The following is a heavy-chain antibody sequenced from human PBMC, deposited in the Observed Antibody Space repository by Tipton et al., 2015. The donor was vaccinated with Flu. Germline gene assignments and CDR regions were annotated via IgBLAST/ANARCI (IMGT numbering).Heavy chain of an antibody. CDR3: ARQRYGDQKFFDY. CDR2: IYPADSDT. J-gene: IGHJ4*02. D-gene: IGHD4-17*01. Sequence: QLVQSGAEVKKSGESLRISCQGSEYTFSIYWIGWVRQMPGKGLEWMGIIYPADSDTRYGPSFEGQVTMSVDKSINTAYLQWNSLKASDTATYYCARQRYGDQKFFDYWGQGDLVTVSS. CDR1: EYTFSIYW. V-gene: IGHV5-51*01.